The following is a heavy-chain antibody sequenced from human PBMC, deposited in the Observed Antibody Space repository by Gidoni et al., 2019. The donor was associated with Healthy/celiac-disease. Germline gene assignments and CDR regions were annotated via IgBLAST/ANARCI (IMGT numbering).Heavy chain of an antibody. CDR1: GFTFSDYY. CDR3: ARQDYYDSSGYIYSIDAFDI. Sequence: QVQLVESGGGLVKPGGSMRLSCAASGFTFSDYYMSWIRQAPGKGLEWVSYISSSGSTIYYADSVKGRFTISRDNAKNSLYLQMNSLRAEDTAVYYCARQDYYDSSGYIYSIDAFDIWGQGTMVTVSS. J-gene: IGHJ3*02. V-gene: IGHV3-11*01. CDR2: ISSSGSTI. D-gene: IGHD3-22*01.